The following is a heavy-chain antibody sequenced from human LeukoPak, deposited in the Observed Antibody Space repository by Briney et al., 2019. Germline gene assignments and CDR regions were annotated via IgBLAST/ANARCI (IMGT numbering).Heavy chain of an antibody. CDR2: IIPIFGTT. D-gene: IGHD6-13*01. J-gene: IGHJ4*02. CDR3: ARSRAGGSYSSRWFWSSIYY. V-gene: IGHV1-69*01. CDR1: GGTFSIYA. Sequence: GSSVKVCFKGSGGTFSIYAISWVRQAPGQGLEWMGGIIPIFGTTNYAQKFQGRVTITADGSTSTVYMELRRLRSEDTAVYYCARSRAGGSYSSRWFWSSIYYWRQGTLVTVPS.